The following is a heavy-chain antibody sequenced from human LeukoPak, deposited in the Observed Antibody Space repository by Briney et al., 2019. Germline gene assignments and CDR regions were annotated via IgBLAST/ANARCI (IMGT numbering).Heavy chain of an antibody. Sequence: SETLSLTCTVSGGSISGYYWSWIRQPPGKGLEWIGEINHSGSTNYNPSLKSRVTISVDTSKNQFSLKLSSVTAADTAVYYCARGKKRYCSGGSCYRPGFDPWGQGTLVTVSS. CDR2: INHSGST. CDR3: ARGKKRYCSGGSCYRPGFDP. J-gene: IGHJ5*02. CDR1: GGSISGYY. D-gene: IGHD2-15*01. V-gene: IGHV4-34*01.